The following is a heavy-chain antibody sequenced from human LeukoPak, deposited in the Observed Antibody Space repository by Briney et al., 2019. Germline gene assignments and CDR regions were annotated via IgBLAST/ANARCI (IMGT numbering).Heavy chain of an antibody. CDR3: ARGVVITSAFDI. D-gene: IGHD3-16*01. V-gene: IGHV1-2*02. CDR2: INPNSGGT. CDR1: GYTFTGYY. Sequence: APVKVSCKASGYTFTGYYMHWVRQAPGQGLEWMGWINPNSGGTNYAQKFQGRVTMTRDTSISTAYMELSRLRSDDTAVYYCARGVVITSAFDIWGQGTMVTVSS. J-gene: IGHJ3*02.